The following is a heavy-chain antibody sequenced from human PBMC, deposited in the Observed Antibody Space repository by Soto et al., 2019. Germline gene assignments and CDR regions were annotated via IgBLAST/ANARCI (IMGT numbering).Heavy chain of an antibody. D-gene: IGHD6-19*01. CDR1: GFTFRSYA. V-gene: IGHV3-21*01. Sequence: GGSLRLSCAASGFTFRSYAMNWVRQTQEKGLEWVSSISSTSTYTHYADSVKGRFTISGDNANNSLFLQMSSLRAEDTAIYYCARDLALAGNYWGQGALVTVSS. J-gene: IGHJ4*02. CDR3: ARDLALAGNY. CDR2: ISSTSTYT.